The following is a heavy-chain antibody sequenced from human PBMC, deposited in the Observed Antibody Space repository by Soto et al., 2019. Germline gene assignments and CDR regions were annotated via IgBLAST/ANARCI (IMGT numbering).Heavy chain of an antibody. Sequence: EAQLVESGGGLVQSGESLTLSCVASGFTFSNYWMSWVRQAPGKGLEWVANIKKDGSQRFYVDSVRGRFTISRNNARNSVFLQMNNLTAEDTALYYCAREPPAAASGTPNDWGQGTLVTVSS. V-gene: IGHV3-7*04. D-gene: IGHD6-13*01. J-gene: IGHJ4*02. CDR3: AREPPAAASGTPND. CDR1: GFTFSNYW. CDR2: IKKDGSQR.